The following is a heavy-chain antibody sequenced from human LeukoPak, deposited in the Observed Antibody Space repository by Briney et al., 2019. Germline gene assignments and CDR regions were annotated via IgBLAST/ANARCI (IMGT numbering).Heavy chain of an antibody. V-gene: IGHV3-7*01. CDR3: ARDIGYSSGWYYNYYYYYMDV. J-gene: IGHJ6*03. CDR1: GFTFSSYW. CDR2: INQDGSEK. D-gene: IGHD6-19*01. Sequence: GGSLRLSCAASGFTFSSYWMSWVRQAPGKGLEWVANINQDGSEKYYVDSVKGRFTISRDNAKNSLYLQMNSLRAEDTAVYYCARDIGYSSGWYYNYYYYYMDVWGKGTTVTISS.